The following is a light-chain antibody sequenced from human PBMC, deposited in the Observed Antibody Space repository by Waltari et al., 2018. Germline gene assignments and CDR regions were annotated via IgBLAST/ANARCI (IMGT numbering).Light chain of an antibody. CDR1: SSDIGSYNF. CDR2: DFS. J-gene: IGLJ2*01. Sequence: QSALTQPASVSGSPGQSITISCAGTSSDIGSYNFVSWYQQHPGKSPKLIIYDFSNRPSGGSARFLGSKSGNTASLTISGLQADDEATYYFNSYTTGSSLTVIFGGGTKLTVL. V-gene: IGLV2-14*01. CDR3: NSYTTGSSLTVI.